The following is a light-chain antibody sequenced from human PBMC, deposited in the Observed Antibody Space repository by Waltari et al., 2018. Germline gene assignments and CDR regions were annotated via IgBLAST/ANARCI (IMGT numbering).Light chain of an antibody. J-gene: IGLJ1*01. CDR3: QVWDANTDPGV. CDR2: YDN. CDR1: NIEIKS. V-gene: IGLV3-21*01. Sequence: SYVLTQPPSVSVAPGEPARITCGGNNIEIKSVHWYRQRPGQAPVVVISYDNDRAAGIPERFSGSNSGNTATLTISRVEAGDEADYYCQVWDANTDPGVFGTGTEVTVL.